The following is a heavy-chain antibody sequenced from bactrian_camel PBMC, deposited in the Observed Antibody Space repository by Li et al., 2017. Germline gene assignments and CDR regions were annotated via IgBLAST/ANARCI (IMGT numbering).Heavy chain of an antibody. D-gene: IGHD1*01. Sequence: DVQLVESGGGSAQAGGSLRLSCVASGYTFSSYCMAWFRQVPGKQREAIAAIDSDGSISYDEVVVKGRFTISKDNTKTTLYLQMNSLKPEDTAMYYCAADKCDDWKVAGASYKYWGQGTQVTVS. V-gene: IGHV3S31*01. CDR2: IDSDGSIS. J-gene: IGHJ4*01. CDR3: AADKCDDWKVAGASYKY. CDR1: GYTFSSYC.